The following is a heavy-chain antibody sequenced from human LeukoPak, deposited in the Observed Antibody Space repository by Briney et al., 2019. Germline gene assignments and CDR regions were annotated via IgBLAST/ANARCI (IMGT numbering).Heavy chain of an antibody. CDR2: IYSSGST. J-gene: IGHJ4*02. CDR3: ASKAAAGTGGIYFDY. V-gene: IGHV4-4*07. CDR1: GGSMRSYY. D-gene: IGHD6-13*01. Sequence: PSETLSLTCTVSGGSMRSYYWSWIRQPAGKGLEWIGRIYSSGSTNYNPSLKSRVTMSIDTSKNQFSLKLSSVAAADTAVYYCASKAAAGTGGIYFDYWGQGTLVTVSS.